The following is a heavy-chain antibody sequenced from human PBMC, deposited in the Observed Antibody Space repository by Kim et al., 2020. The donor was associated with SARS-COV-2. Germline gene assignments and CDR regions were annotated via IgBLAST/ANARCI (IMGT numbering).Heavy chain of an antibody. CDR3: ANDGSGYNGCHGDY. J-gene: IGHJ4*02. D-gene: IGHD5-12*01. V-gene: IGHV3-30*02. Sequence: PAPVKGRFTISRDNPKNTLYRQVTSLEAEDTAVYYCANDGSGYNGCHGDYWGQGTLVTVSS.